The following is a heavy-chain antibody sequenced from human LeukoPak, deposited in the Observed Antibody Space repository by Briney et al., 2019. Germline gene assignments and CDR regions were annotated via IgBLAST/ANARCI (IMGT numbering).Heavy chain of an antibody. CDR1: GFTFSNYW. Sequence: GGSLRLSCAASGFTFSNYWMIWVRQAPGKGLEWVANIRQDGGEKYCVDSVKGRFTISRDNAKNSLYLQMNSLRGEDTAVYYCTRVDHVTSGYAWDYWGQGTLVTVSS. CDR2: IRQDGGEK. D-gene: IGHD3-22*01. J-gene: IGHJ4*02. V-gene: IGHV3-7*04. CDR3: TRVDHVTSGYAWDY.